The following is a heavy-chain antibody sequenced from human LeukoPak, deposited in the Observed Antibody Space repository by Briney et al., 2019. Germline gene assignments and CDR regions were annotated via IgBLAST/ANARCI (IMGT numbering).Heavy chain of an antibody. CDR2: IYTSGST. D-gene: IGHD2-15*01. J-gene: IGHJ4*02. V-gene: IGHV4-61*02. CDR3: ARGRLGYCSGGSCYYFDY. CDR1: GGSISSGNYY. Sequence: PSETLSLTCTVSGGSISSGNYYWSWIRQPAGKGLEWIGRIYTSGSTNYNPSLKSRVTISVDTSKNQFSLKLSSVTAADTAVYYCARGRLGYCSGGSCYYFDYWGQGTLVTVSS.